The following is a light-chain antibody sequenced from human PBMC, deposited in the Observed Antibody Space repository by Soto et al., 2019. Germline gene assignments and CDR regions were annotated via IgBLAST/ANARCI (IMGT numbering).Light chain of an antibody. CDR2: SAS. V-gene: IGKV1-39*01. J-gene: IGKJ4*01. Sequence: DIQMTQSPSSLSASIGDRVTITCRASQTISTFLNWYQQKPGKAPKLLIYSASNLQSGVPSRFSGSASGSDFTLTISSLQPEDFATYYWQQSYSTLPVTFGGGTKVEIK. CDR1: QTISTF. CDR3: QQSYSTLPVT.